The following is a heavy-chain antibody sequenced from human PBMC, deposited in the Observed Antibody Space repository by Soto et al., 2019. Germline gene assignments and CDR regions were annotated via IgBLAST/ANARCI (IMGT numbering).Heavy chain of an antibody. V-gene: IGHV3-11*01. J-gene: IGHJ4*02. CDR3: ARRLQWQLRPLDS. CDR2: INTLSSAI. D-gene: IGHD6-19*01. CDR1: GFIFSDYY. Sequence: DWTGGSLRLACAGSGFIFSDYYITWIRRAPGKGLEWVSYINTLSSAIYYADSVKGRFTISRDNAKNSVYLQMNSLRAEDTAVYYCARRLQWQLRPLDSWGRGTLVTVSS.